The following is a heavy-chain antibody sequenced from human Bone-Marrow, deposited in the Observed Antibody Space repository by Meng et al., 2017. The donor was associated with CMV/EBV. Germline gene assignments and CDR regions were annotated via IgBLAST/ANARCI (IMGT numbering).Heavy chain of an antibody. CDR2: INYYGTST. Sequence: GGSLRLSCAASGFPFVGYWMSWVRQAPGGGLEWVANINYYGTSTYYLDSVKGRFTISRDNAENSLFLQMNNLRAEDTAVYYCAREMRFLEWLSDRTNYYYYGMDVWGQGTKVTVSS. D-gene: IGHD3-3*01. V-gene: IGHV3-7*01. J-gene: IGHJ6*02. CDR3: AREMRFLEWLSDRTNYYYYGMDV. CDR1: GFPFVGYW.